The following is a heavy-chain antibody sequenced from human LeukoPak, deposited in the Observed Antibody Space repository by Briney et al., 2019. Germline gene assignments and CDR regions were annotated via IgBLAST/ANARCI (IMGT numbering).Heavy chain of an antibody. J-gene: IGHJ6*02. CDR3: ARAPTNYCTNGVCYNNYYGMDV. CDR1: GGSISSSNW. D-gene: IGHD2-8*01. Sequence: PSETLSLTCAVSGGSISSSNWWSWVRQPPRKGLEWIGDIYHSGSTNYNPSLKSRVTISVDTSKNQFSLKLSSVTAADTAVYYCARAPTNYCTNGVCYNNYYGMDVWGQGTTVTVSS. CDR2: IYHSGST. V-gene: IGHV4-4*02.